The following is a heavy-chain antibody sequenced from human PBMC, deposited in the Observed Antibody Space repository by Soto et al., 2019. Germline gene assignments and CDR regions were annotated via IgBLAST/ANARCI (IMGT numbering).Heavy chain of an antibody. CDR1: GVSISGSSYY. Sequence: SETLSLTCSVSGVSISGSSYYWGWIRQPPGKGLEWIGSIYYSGQTYYNPSLKSRVTISVDRSKNQFSLNLTSVTATDTAFYYCARHGSSWGQGTLVTVSS. J-gene: IGHJ5*02. V-gene: IGHV4-39*01. CDR3: ARHGSS. CDR2: IYYSGQT.